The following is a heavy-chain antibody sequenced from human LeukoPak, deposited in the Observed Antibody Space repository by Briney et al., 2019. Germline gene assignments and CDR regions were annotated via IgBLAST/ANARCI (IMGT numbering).Heavy chain of an antibody. V-gene: IGHV3-21*01. CDR1: GFTFSSYS. J-gene: IGHJ4*02. D-gene: IGHD6-13*01. CDR3: ARTATDTGEFDY. Sequence: GGSLRLSCAASGFTFSSYSMNWVRQAPGKGLECVSSISSSSISIYYADSVKGRFTISRDDAKNSLYLQMNSLRAEDTAVYYCARTATDTGEFDYWGQGTLVTVSS. CDR2: ISSSSISI.